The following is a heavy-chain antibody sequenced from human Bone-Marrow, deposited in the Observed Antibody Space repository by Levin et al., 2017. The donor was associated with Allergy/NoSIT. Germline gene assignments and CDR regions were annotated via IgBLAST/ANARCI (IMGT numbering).Heavy chain of an antibody. V-gene: IGHV3-53*01. CDR3: AVQTPGIGHS. J-gene: IGHJ4*02. CDR2: IYSGGNT. CDR1: GFTVSNNY. Sequence: GGSLRLSCAASGFTVSNNYMKWVRQAPGKGLEWVSLIYSGGNTYYADSVKGRCTISRDNSKNTLYLQMNSLRAEDTAVYCCAVQTPGIGHSWGQGSLVTVSS. D-gene: IGHD6-13*01.